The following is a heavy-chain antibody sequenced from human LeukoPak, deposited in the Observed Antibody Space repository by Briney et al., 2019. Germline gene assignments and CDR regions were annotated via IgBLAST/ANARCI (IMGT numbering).Heavy chain of an antibody. Sequence: ASVKVSCKASGYTFTGYYMHWVRQAPGQGLEWMGWINPNSGGTNYAQKFQGRVTMTRDTSISTAYMELSRLRSDDTAVYYCARALTIFGVVTPPGYWGQGTLVTVSS. V-gene: IGHV1-2*02. CDR3: ARALTIFGVVTPPGY. CDR1: GYTFTGYY. J-gene: IGHJ4*02. CDR2: INPNSGGT. D-gene: IGHD3-3*01.